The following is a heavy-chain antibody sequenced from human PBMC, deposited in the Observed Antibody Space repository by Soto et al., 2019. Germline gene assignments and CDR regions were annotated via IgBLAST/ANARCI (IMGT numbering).Heavy chain of an antibody. CDR1: GGTFSSYA. D-gene: IGHD5-12*01. J-gene: IGHJ6*02. Sequence: SVKVSFKASGGTFSSYAVSWARQAPGQGLEWMGGIIPIFGTANYAQKFQGRVTITADESTGTAYMELSSLRSEDTAVYYCARAPVDIVATNYYYYGMDVWGQGTTVTVSS. CDR2: IIPIFGTA. V-gene: IGHV1-69*13. CDR3: ARAPVDIVATNYYYYGMDV.